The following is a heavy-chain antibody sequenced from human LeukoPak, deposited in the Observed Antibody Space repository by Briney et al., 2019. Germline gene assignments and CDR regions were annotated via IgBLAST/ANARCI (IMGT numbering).Heavy chain of an antibody. Sequence: GGSLRLSCAASGFTFSSYAMHWVRQAPGKGLEWVAVISYDGSNKYYADSVKGRFTISRDNSKNTLYLQMNSLRAEDTALYNCAREVDGLDIWGQGTMVTVSS. CDR2: ISYDGSNK. CDR3: AREVDGLDI. J-gene: IGHJ3*02. D-gene: IGHD2-15*01. V-gene: IGHV3-30-3*01. CDR1: GFTFSSYA.